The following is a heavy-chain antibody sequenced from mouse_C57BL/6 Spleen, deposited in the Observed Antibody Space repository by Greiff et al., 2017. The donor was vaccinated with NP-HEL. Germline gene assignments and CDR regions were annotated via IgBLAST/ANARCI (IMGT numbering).Heavy chain of an antibody. V-gene: IGHV5-17*01. CDR3: ARLDYDYDGDYAMDY. CDR1: GFTFSDYG. CDR2: ISSGSSTI. D-gene: IGHD2-4*01. J-gene: IGHJ4*01. Sequence: DVMLVESGGGLVKPGGSLKLSCAASGFTFSDYGMHWVRQAPEKGLEWVAYISSGSSTIYYADTVKGRFTISRDNAKNTLFLQMTSLRSEDTAMYYCARLDYDYDGDYAMDYWGQGTSVTVSS.